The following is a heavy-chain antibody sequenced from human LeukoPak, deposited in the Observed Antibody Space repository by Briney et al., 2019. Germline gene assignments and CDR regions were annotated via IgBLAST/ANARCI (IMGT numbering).Heavy chain of an antibody. CDR2: IIPIFGTA. J-gene: IGHJ4*02. CDR1: GGTFSSYA. CDR3: ARGHLTSWGVDY. V-gene: IGHV1-69*06. D-gene: IGHD2-2*01. Sequence: SVKVSCKASGGTFSSYAISWVRQAPGQGLEWMGGIIPIFGTANYAQKFQGRVTITADKSTSTAYMELSSLRSGDTAVYYCARGHLTSWGVDYWGQGTLVTVSS.